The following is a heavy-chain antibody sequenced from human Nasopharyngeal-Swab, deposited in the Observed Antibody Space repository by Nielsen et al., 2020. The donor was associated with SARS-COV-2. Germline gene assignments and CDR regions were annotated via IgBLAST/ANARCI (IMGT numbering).Heavy chain of an antibody. J-gene: IGHJ6*02. CDR2: IYYSGST. CDR3: ARDRVTGFLGQVYYYYGMDV. V-gene: IGHV4-39*07. Sequence: RQAPGKGLEWLGSIYYSGSTYYNPSLKSRVTISVDTSKNQFSLKLSSVTAADTAVYYCARDRVTGFLGQVYYYYGMDVWGQGTTVTVSS. D-gene: IGHD3-3*01.